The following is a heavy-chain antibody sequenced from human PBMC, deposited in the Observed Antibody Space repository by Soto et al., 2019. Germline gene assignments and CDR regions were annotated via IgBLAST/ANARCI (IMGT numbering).Heavy chain of an antibody. CDR3: ASPTVYGSGSSNNYGMDV. CDR2: IRAYNDNT. CDR1: GYTLTSYG. V-gene: IGHV1-18*01. D-gene: IGHD3-10*01. Sequence: QVQLVQSGAEVTKPGASVKVSCKASGYTLTSYGISWVRQAPGQGLEWLGWIRAYNDNTNSAQRLQGRVTMTTDTSTNTAYMELRSLRSDDTAVYYCASPTVYGSGSSNNYGMDVWGQGTTVTVSS. J-gene: IGHJ6*02.